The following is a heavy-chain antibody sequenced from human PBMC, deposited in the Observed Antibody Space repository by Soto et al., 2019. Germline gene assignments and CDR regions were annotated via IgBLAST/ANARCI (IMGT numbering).Heavy chain of an antibody. CDR3: ARAKSLEYNWFDT. J-gene: IGHJ5*02. V-gene: IGHV3-48*01. Sequence: EVQLMESGGGLVQPGGSLRLSCTASGFTFTSYSINLVRQAPGQGREWISYISSTSATIYYAESVRGRFTVSRDNAKNSVYLQMNSLRAEDTAVYFCARAKSLEYNWFDTWGQGTPVTVSS. CDR1: GFTFTSYS. CDR2: ISSTSATI.